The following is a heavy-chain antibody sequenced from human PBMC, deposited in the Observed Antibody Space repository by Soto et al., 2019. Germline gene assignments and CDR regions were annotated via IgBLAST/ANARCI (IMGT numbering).Heavy chain of an antibody. CDR2: ISGSGGST. J-gene: IGHJ4*02. D-gene: IGHD3-22*01. V-gene: IGHV3-23*01. CDR1: GFTFSSYA. CDR3: AKLRPLYYDSSGYYDY. Sequence: EVQLLESGGGLVQPGGSLRLSCAASGFTFSSYAMSWVRQAPGKGLEWVSAISGSGGSTYYADSVKGRFTISRDNSKNXLYLQMNSLRAEDTAVYYCAKLRPLYYDSSGYYDYWGQGTLVTVSS.